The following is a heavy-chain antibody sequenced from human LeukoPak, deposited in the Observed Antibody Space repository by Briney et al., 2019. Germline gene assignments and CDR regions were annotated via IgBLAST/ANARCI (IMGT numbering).Heavy chain of an antibody. D-gene: IGHD3-3*01. V-gene: IGHV1-46*01. J-gene: IGHJ3*02. CDR1: GYTFTSYY. CDR3: ARTSPYYDFWSGYYSSTDAFDI. Sequence: ASVKVSCKASGYTFTSYYMHWVRQAPGQGLEWMGIINPSGGSTSYAQKFQGRVTMTTDTSTSTAYMELRSLRSDDTAVYYCARTSPYYDFWSGYYSSTDAFDIWGQGTMVTVSS. CDR2: INPSGGST.